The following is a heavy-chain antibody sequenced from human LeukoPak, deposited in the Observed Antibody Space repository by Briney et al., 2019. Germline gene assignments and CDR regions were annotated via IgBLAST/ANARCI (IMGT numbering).Heavy chain of an antibody. CDR1: GFTVSSNY. J-gene: IGHJ4*02. CDR2: IYSSGST. V-gene: IGHV3-53*01. Sequence: GGSLRLSCAASGFTVSSNYMSWVRQAPGKGLEWVSVIYSSGSTYYADSVKGRFTISRDNSKNTLYLQMNSLRAEDTAVYYCARVRRDGYNYDYWGQGTLVTVSS. D-gene: IGHD5-24*01. CDR3: ARVRRDGYNYDY.